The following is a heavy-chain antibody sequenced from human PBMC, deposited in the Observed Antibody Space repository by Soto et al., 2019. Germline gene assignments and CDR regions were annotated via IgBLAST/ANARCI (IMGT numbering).Heavy chain of an antibody. CDR3: ARPLGTCNSFGCWGAFDI. J-gene: IGHJ3*02. CDR1: GYTFTSYA. CDR2: INTAGGTT. Sequence: QVHLVQSGAEVKKPGASVKVSCKASGYTFTSYAVHWVRQAPGQRLEWMGWINTAGGTTEDSQNFQVRVTITRDTSATTAYMVLSSLGSEDTAVYYCARPLGTCNSFGCWGAFDIWGQGTVVTVSS. V-gene: IGHV1-3*04. D-gene: IGHD1-7*01.